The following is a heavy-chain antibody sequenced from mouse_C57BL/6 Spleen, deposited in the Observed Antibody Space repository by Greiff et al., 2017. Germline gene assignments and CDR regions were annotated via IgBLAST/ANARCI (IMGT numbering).Heavy chain of an antibody. CDR1: GFNIKDDY. V-gene: IGHV14-4*01. J-gene: IGHJ3*01. CDR2: IDPENGDT. CDR3: TTTMVHEGFAY. Sequence: VQLQQSGAELVRPGASVKLSCTASGFNIKDDYMHWVKQRPEQGLEWIGWIDPENGDTEYASKFQGKATITADTSSNTAYLQLSSLTSEDTAVYYCTTTMVHEGFAYWGQGTLDTVSA. D-gene: IGHD2-2*01.